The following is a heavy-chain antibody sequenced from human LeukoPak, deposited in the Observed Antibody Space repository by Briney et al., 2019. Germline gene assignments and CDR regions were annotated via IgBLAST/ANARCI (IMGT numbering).Heavy chain of an antibody. CDR3: ARSVNYYYYYYMDV. Sequence: SETLSLTCAVYGGSFSGYYWSWIRQPPGKGLEWIGEISHSGSSNYNPSLKSRVTISVDTSKNQFSLKLSSVTAADTAVYYCARSVNYYYYYYMDVWGKGTTVTVSS. CDR1: GGSFSGYY. J-gene: IGHJ6*03. CDR2: ISHSGSS. V-gene: IGHV4-34*01.